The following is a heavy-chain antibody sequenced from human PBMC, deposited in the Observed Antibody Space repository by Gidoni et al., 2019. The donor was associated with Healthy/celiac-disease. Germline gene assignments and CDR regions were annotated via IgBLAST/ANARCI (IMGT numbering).Heavy chain of an antibody. D-gene: IGHD2-15*01. CDR3: ASYCSGGSCYSGDY. CDR1: GGSFSGYY. J-gene: IGHJ4*02. V-gene: IGHV4-34*01. CDR2: INHSGST. Sequence: QVQLQQWGAGLLKPSETLSLTCAVYGGSFSGYYWSWIRQPPGKGLEWIGEINHSGSTHYNPSLKSRVTISVDTSKNQFSLKLSSVTAADTAVYYCASYCSGGSCYSGDYWGQGTLVTVSS.